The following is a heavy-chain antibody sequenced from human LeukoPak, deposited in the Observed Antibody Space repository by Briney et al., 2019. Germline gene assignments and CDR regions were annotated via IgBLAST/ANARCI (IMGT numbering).Heavy chain of an antibody. J-gene: IGHJ6*04. V-gene: IGHV3-30*04. CDR2: ISYEGSVT. CDR1: GFTFSNYA. D-gene: IGHD3-10*01. Sequence: PGGSLRLSCAASGFTFSNYAFHWDRQPPGKGLEWAAVISYEGSVTYYADSVKGRFTISRDNSKNTLDLQMNSLRVEDTAVYYCVRDRAPWGGALGGAKGMDVWGEGTTVTVSS. CDR3: VRDRAPWGGALGGAKGMDV.